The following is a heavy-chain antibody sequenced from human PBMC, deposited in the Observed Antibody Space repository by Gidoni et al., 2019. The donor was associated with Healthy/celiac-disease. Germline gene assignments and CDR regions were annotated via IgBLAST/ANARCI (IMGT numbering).Heavy chain of an antibody. Sequence: QVQLQESGPGLVKPSETLSLTCTVSGGSISSYYWSWIRQPPGKGLEWIGYIYYSGSTNYNPSLKSRVTISVDTSKNQFSLKLSSVTAADTAVYYCARAAPSGGSFCFDYWGQGTLVTVSS. D-gene: IGHD5-12*01. J-gene: IGHJ4*02. V-gene: IGHV4-59*01. CDR2: IYYSGST. CDR3: ARAAPSGGSFCFDY. CDR1: GGSISSYY.